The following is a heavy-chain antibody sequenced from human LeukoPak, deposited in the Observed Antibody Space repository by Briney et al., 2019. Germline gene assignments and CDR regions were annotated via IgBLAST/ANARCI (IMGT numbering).Heavy chain of an antibody. CDR3: ARMMIGYSYGSLDY. Sequence: PKASVKVSCKASGYTFTSYDINWVRQATGQGLEWVGWINPNSGGTNYAQKFQGRVTMTRDTSISTAYMELSRLRSDDTAVYYCARMMIGYSYGSLDYWGQGTLVTVSS. V-gene: IGHV1-2*02. CDR1: GYTFTSYD. J-gene: IGHJ4*02. CDR2: INPNSGGT. D-gene: IGHD5-18*01.